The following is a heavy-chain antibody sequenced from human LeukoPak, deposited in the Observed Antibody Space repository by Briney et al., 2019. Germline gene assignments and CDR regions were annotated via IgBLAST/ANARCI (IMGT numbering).Heavy chain of an antibody. CDR2: INSDGSST. Sequence: PGGSLRLSCAPSGFTFRSYWMHWARQAPGKGLVWVSRINSDGSSTSYADSVKGRFTISRDNAKNTLYLQMNSLRAEDTAVYHCARDRGGSAFDILGQGTMVTVSS. J-gene: IGHJ3*02. V-gene: IGHV3-74*01. CDR1: GFTFRSYW. D-gene: IGHD3-10*01. CDR3: ARDRGGSAFDI.